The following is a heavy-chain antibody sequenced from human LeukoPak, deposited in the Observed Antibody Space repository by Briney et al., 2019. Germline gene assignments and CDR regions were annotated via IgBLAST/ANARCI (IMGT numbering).Heavy chain of an antibody. Sequence: ASVKVSCKASGYGFTNYGISWVRQAPGQGLEWMGWISIYNGNTNYAQKFQGRVTMTRDTSISTAYMELSRLRSDDTAVYYCARGYYYDFWSGYYTGLDYWGQGTLVTVSS. J-gene: IGHJ4*02. V-gene: IGHV1-18*01. D-gene: IGHD3-3*01. CDR3: ARGYYYDFWSGYYTGLDY. CDR1: GYGFTNYG. CDR2: ISIYNGNT.